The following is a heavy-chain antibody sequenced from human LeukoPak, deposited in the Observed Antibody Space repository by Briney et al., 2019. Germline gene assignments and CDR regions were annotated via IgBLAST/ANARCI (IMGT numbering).Heavy chain of an antibody. D-gene: IGHD5-24*01. J-gene: IGHJ4*02. CDR1: GGCISSYY. CDR2: IYYSGST. CDR3: ASGVEMATTLDY. V-gene: IGHV4-59*01. Sequence: SETLTLTCTVSGGCISSYYWSWIRQPPGKGLEWIGYIYYSGSTNYNPSLKSRVTISVDTSKNQFSLKLSSVTAADTAVYYCASGVEMATTLDYWGQGTLVTVSS.